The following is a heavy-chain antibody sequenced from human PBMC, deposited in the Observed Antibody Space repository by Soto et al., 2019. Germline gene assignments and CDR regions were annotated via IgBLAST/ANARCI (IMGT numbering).Heavy chain of an antibody. CDR2: ISAYNGNT. D-gene: IGHD3-22*01. Sequence: QVQLVQSGAEVKKPGASVKVSCKASGYTFTSYGISWVRQAPGQALEWMGWISAYNGNTNYAQKLQGRVTMTTDTSTSTDYMELRSLRSDDTAVYYCARVRDYYDSSGYYVDYWGQGTLVTVSS. V-gene: IGHV1-18*01. CDR3: ARVRDYYDSSGYYVDY. CDR1: GYTFTSYG. J-gene: IGHJ4*02.